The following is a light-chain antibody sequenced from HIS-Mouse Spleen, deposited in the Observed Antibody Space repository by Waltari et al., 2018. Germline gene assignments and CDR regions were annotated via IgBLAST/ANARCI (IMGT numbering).Light chain of an antibody. J-gene: IGKJ5*01. CDR2: AES. CDR3: QQYYSYLPIT. Sequence: AIRMTQSPSSFSASTGDRVTITCRASQGISNYLACSQQKPGQAPKLLIYAESTLQSGVPSRFSGSGSGTDFTLTISCLQSEDFATYYCQQYYSYLPITFGQGTRLEIK. V-gene: IGKV1-8*01. CDR1: QGISNY.